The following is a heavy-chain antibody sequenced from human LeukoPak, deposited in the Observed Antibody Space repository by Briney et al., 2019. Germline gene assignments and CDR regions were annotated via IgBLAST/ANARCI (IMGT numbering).Heavy chain of an antibody. Sequence: SGTLSLTCTVSGCSISSYYWSWIRQPPPKGLEWMGYIYYSGSTNYNPSLKSRVTISVDTSKNQFSLKLSSVTAADTAVYYCAAYSSSLIRGFDYWGQGTRVTVSS. CDR2: IYYSGST. J-gene: IGHJ4*02. CDR3: AAYSSSLIRGFDY. CDR1: GCSISSYY. D-gene: IGHD6-6*01. V-gene: IGHV4-59*01.